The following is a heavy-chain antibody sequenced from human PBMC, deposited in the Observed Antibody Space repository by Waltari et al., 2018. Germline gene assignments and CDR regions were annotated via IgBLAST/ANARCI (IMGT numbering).Heavy chain of an antibody. V-gene: IGHV4-59*01. CDR2: IYSSGTT. Sequence: QVQLQESGPGLVKPSETLSLTCTVSGGSISSYYWSWIRQPPGKGLEGIGYIYSSGTTNNNPSRKSRVTISVDTSKNQFSLKLSSVTAADTAVYYCARDRYCSGGSCYGAGGAFDIWGQGTMVTVSS. J-gene: IGHJ3*02. D-gene: IGHD2-15*01. CDR3: ARDRYCSGGSCYGAGGAFDI. CDR1: GGSISSYY.